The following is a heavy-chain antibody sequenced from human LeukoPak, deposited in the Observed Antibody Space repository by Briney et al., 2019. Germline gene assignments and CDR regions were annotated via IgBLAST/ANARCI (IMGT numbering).Heavy chain of an antibody. CDR2: ISYDGSNK. Sequence: GGSLRLSCAASGFTFSSYAMHWVRQAPGKGLEWVAVISYDGSNKYYADSVKGRFTISRDNSKNTLYLQMNSLRAEDTAVYYCAREGGGWYSFYYYYGMDVWGQGTTVTVSS. V-gene: IGHV3-30*04. CDR1: GFTFSSYA. CDR3: AREGGGWYSFYYYYGMDV. J-gene: IGHJ6*02. D-gene: IGHD6-19*01.